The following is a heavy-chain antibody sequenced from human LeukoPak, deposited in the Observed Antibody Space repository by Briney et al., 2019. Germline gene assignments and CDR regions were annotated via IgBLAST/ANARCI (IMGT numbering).Heavy chain of an antibody. V-gene: IGHV3-30*03. J-gene: IGHJ4*02. CDR1: GFTFSSYG. Sequence: GRSLRLSCAASGFTFSSYGMHWVRQAPGKGLEWVAVISYDGSNKYYADSVKGRFTISRDNSKNTLFLQMNSLRAEDTAVYYGIPVAGTGFDYWGQGTLVTVSS. D-gene: IGHD6-19*01. CDR3: IPVAGTGFDY. CDR2: ISYDGSNK.